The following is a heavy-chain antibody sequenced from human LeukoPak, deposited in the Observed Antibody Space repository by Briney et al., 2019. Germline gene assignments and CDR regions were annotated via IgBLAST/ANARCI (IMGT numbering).Heavy chain of an antibody. CDR2: IKQDGSEK. CDR1: GFTFSSYW. CDR3: ARADDFWSGYSSGGIDY. D-gene: IGHD3-3*01. Sequence: GGSLRLSCAASGFTFSSYWMSWVRQAPGKGLEWVANIKQDGSEKYYVDSVKGRSTISRDNSKNTLYLQMNSLRAEDTAVYYCARADDFWSGYSSGGIDYWGQGTLVTVSS. J-gene: IGHJ4*02. V-gene: IGHV3-7*01.